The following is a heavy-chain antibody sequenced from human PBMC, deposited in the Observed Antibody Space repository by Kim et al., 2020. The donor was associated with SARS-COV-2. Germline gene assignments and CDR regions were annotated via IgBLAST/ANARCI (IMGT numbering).Heavy chain of an antibody. CDR1: GYSFSSYW. V-gene: IGHV5-51*01. CDR3: ARPPQGEGSGSYSDY. J-gene: IGHJ4*02. Sequence: GESLKISCKGSGYSFSSYWIGWVRQMPGKGLEWMGIIYPGDSGTRYSPSFQGQVTISADKSISTAYLQWSSLKASDTAMYYCARPPQGEGSGSYSDYWGQGTLVTVSS. CDR2: IYPGDSGT. D-gene: IGHD1-26*01.